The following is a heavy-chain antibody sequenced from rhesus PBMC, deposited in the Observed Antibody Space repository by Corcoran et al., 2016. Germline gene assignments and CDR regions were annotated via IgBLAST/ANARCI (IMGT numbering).Heavy chain of an antibody. J-gene: IGHJ2*01. CDR3: ARVGSSWSEWDTVGTEWYFDL. CDR1: GGSISASF. Sequence: QVRLQQWGEGLVTPSETLSLTCAVYGGSISASFWTWIRTPPGKGLGCIGNIDFNTSSPNYTPSLKHRVTFSKDTSKNQFSLKLSSWTAADTAVYYWARVGSSWSEWDTVGTEWYFDLWGPGTPITISS. V-gene: IGHV4-73*01. D-gene: IGHD5-42*01. CDR2: IDFNTSSP.